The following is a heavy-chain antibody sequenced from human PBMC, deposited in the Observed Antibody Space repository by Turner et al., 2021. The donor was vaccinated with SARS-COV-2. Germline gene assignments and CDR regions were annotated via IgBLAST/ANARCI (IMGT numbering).Heavy chain of an antibody. CDR1: GGDIKSDF. J-gene: IGHJ5*01. CDR3: ARESRFNWLDS. V-gene: IGHV4-59*01. CDR2: IDDRGST. Sequence: QVQLQESGPGLVRPSETLSLTCTVSGGDIKSDFWSWLRQPPGKRQEWIGDIDDRGSTNYNPSLKSRLTMSVDTSKNQCSLTLSSVTAADTAIYYCARESRFNWLDSWGQGTLVTVSS. D-gene: IGHD3-3*01.